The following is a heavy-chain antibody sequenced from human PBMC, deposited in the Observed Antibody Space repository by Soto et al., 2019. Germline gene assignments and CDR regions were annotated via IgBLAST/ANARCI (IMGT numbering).Heavy chain of an antibody. CDR3: TRHSRVGARDFDY. CDR2: IRSKANSYAT. J-gene: IGHJ4*02. D-gene: IGHD1-26*01. Sequence: GGSLRLSCAASGFTFSGSAMHWVRQASGKGLEWVGRIRSKANSYATAYAASVKGRFTISRDDSKNTAYLQMNSLKTEDTAVYYCTRHSRVGARDFDYWGQGTLVTVSS. V-gene: IGHV3-73*01. CDR1: GFTFSGSA.